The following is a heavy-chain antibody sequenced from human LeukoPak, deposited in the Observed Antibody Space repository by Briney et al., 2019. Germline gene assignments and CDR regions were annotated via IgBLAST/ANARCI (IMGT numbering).Heavy chain of an antibody. Sequence: AGGSLRLSCAASGFTFSSYGMHWVRQAPGKGLEWVAVISYDGSNKYYADSVKGRFTVSRDNSKNTLYLQMNSLRAEDTAVYYCAKATPPYYYDFGPPRRLGGAFDIWGQGTLVTVSS. J-gene: IGHJ4*02. CDR3: AKATPPYYYDFGPPRRLGGAFDI. V-gene: IGHV3-30*18. CDR1: GFTFSSYG. D-gene: IGHD3-22*01. CDR2: ISYDGSNK.